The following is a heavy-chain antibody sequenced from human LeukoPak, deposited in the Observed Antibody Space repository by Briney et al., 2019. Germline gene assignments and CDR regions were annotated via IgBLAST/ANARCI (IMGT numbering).Heavy chain of an antibody. J-gene: IGHJ4*02. CDR1: GYTLTELS. CDR3: ATVIAVAGNVNPDY. D-gene: IGHD6-19*01. Sequence: ASVKVSCKVSGYTLTELSVHWVRQAPGKGLEGMGGVYLEDGETIYAQKFQGRVTMTEDTSTDTAYMELSSLRSEDTAVYYCATVIAVAGNVNPDYWGQGTLVTVSS. CDR2: VYLEDGET. V-gene: IGHV1-24*01.